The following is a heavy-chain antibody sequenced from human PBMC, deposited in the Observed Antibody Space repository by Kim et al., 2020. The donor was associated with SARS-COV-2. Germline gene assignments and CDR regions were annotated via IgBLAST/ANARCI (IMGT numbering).Heavy chain of an antibody. CDR1: GFTFSSYS. CDR3: ARDWGAEVGATPFDY. D-gene: IGHD1-26*01. CDR2: ISSSSSYI. Sequence: GGSLRLSCAASGFTFSSYSMNWVRQAPGKGLEWVSSISSSSSYIYYADSVKGRFTISRDNAKNSLYLQMNSLRAEDTAVYYCARDWGAEVGATPFDYWGQGTLVTVSS. J-gene: IGHJ4*02. V-gene: IGHV3-21*01.